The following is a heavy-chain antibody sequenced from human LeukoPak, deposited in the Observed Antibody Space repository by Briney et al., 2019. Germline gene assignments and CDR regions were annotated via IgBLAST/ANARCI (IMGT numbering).Heavy chain of an antibody. CDR1: GFTFSSYE. D-gene: IGHD3-22*01. Sequence: GGSLRLSCAASGFTFSSYEMNWVRQAPGKGLEWVSYISSSGSTIYYADSVKGRFTTSRDNAKNSLYLQMNSLRAEDTAVYYCTKTIDGYLLGYFDHWGQGTLVSVFS. J-gene: IGHJ4*02. CDR3: TKTIDGYLLGYFDH. CDR2: ISSSGSTI. V-gene: IGHV3-48*03.